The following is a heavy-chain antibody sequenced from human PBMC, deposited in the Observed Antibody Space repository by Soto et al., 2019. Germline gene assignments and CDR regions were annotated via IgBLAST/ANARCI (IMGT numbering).Heavy chain of an antibody. J-gene: IGHJ6*02. CDR2: IDWNGETT. CDR1: GFSFDDYA. CDR3: AKCRSGWVESGLDV. Sequence: EVQLVESGGGLVQPGRSLRLSCAGSGFSFDDYAMHWVRQAPGKGLEWVSSIDWNGETTDYADSVKGRFKISRDNAKKSLSLQMTSLRPEDTALYYCAKCRSGWVESGLDVWGQGTTVTVSS. V-gene: IGHV3-9*01.